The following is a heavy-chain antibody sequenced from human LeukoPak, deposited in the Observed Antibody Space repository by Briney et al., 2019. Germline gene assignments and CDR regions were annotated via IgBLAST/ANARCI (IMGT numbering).Heavy chain of an antibody. CDR2: ISGSGGST. V-gene: IGHV3-23*01. Sequence: GGSLRLSCAASGFTVSSNYMSWVRQAPGKGLEWVSAISGSGGSTYYADSVKGRFTISRDNSKNTLYLQMNSLRAEDTAVYYCAKVMDDTHDAFDIWGQGTMVTVSS. J-gene: IGHJ3*02. D-gene: IGHD3-9*01. CDR1: GFTVSSNY. CDR3: AKVMDDTHDAFDI.